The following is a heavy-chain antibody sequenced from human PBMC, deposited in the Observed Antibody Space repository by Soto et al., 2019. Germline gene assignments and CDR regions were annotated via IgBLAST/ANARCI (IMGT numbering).Heavy chain of an antibody. CDR3: AKDRQADWKTYYYYAMDV. D-gene: IGHD1-1*01. J-gene: IGHJ6*02. V-gene: IGHV1-69*06. Sequence: GASVKVSCKASGGTFSSFIISWVRQAPGQGVEWMGGIIPIYCTANYAQKFQGRVTINADTTTRTAYMELSSLRSEDTAVYDSAKDRQADWKTYYYYAMDVWGQGTTVTVSS. CDR2: IIPIYCTA. CDR1: GGTFSSFI.